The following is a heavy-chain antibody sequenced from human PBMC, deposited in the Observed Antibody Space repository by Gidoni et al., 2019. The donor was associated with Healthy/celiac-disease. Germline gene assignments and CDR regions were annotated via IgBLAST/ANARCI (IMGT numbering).Heavy chain of an antibody. J-gene: IGHJ6*02. V-gene: IGHV4-34*01. CDR2: INHSGST. CDR1: GGSFSGYS. CDR3: ARAIPRGTLRLSYYYYGMDV. D-gene: IGHD3-16*01. Sequence: QLQLQQWAAGLLTPSETLSLTCAVSGGSFSGYSWSWIRQPPGKGLEWIGEINHSGSTNYNPSLKSRVTISVDTSKNQFSLKLSSVTAADTAVYYCARAIPRGTLRLSYYYYGMDVWGQGTTVTVSS.